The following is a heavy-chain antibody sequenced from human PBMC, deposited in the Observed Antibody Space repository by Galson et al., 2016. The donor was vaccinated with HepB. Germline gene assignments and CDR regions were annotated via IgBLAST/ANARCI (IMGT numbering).Heavy chain of an antibody. V-gene: IGHV5-10-1*01. J-gene: IGHJ4*02. D-gene: IGHD4-23*01. CDR3: ARQRPTVVTRDFDY. CDR2: IDPSDSYT. Sequence: QSGAEVKKPGESLRISCKGSGYSFTNYWITWVRQMPGKGLEWMGKIDPSDSYTNYSPSFQGHVTISTDKSISTAYLQWSSLKASDTAMYYCARQRPTVVTRDFDYWGQGTLITVSS. CDR1: GYSFTNYW.